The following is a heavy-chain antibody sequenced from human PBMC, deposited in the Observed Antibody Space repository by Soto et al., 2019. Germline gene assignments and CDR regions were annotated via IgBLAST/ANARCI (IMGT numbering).Heavy chain of an antibody. D-gene: IGHD5-18*01. CDR1: GGSISSSSYY. CDR2: IYYSGST. CDR3: ARRFDTAMVAFDY. Sequence: QLLESGPGLVKPSETLSLTCTVSGGSISSSSYYWGWIRQPPGKGLEWIGSIYYSGSTYYNPSLKSRVAISVDTSNNQFPMKLSSVPAADTAVYYGARRFDTAMVAFDYWGQGTLDTVS. V-gene: IGHV4-39*01. J-gene: IGHJ4*02.